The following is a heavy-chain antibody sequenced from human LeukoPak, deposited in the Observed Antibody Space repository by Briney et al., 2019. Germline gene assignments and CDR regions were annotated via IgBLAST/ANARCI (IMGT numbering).Heavy chain of an antibody. Sequence: GESLKISCKGSGYSFTTYWIGWVRQMPGKGLEWMGIIYPGDSDTRYSPSFQGQVTISADKSISTAYLQWSSLKASDTATYYCAWARYCSGGSCYAEYWGQGTLVTVSS. CDR3: AWARYCSGGSCYAEY. J-gene: IGHJ4*02. CDR2: IYPGDSDT. CDR1: GYSFTTYW. V-gene: IGHV5-51*01. D-gene: IGHD2-15*01.